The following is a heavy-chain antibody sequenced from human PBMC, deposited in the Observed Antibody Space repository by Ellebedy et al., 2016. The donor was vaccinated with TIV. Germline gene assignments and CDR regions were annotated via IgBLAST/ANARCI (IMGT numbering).Heavy chain of an antibody. V-gene: IGHV1-18*01. D-gene: IGHD1-7*01. CDR2: ISAYNGNT. J-gene: IGHJ4*02. Sequence: AASVKVSCKASGYTFTSSGISWVRQAPGQGLEWMGWISAYNGNTNYAQKLQGRVTMTTDTSTGTAYMDLRSLRSDDTAVYYCARDSWNSVSPQPFDYWGQGTLVTVSS. CDR1: GYTFTSSG. CDR3: ARDSWNSVSPQPFDY.